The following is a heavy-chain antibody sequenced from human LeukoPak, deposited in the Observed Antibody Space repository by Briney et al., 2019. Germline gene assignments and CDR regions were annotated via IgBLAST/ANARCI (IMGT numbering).Heavy chain of an antibody. CDR3: AKDWAVYYDSSGYSDY. CDR2: IYSGGST. D-gene: IGHD3-22*01. J-gene: IGHJ4*02. V-gene: IGHV3-66*01. CDR1: EFSVGSNY. Sequence: GGSLRLSCAASEFSVGSNYMTWVRQAPGKGLEWVSLIYSGGSTYYADSVKGRFTISRDNSKNTLYLQMNSLRAEDTAVYYCAKDWAVYYDSSGYSDYWGQGTLVTVSS.